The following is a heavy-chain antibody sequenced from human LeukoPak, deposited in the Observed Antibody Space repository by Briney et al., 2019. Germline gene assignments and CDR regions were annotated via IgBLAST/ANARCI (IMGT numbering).Heavy chain of an antibody. CDR3: AKESSEYSHGYPFTD. V-gene: IGHV4-39*02. J-gene: IGHJ4*02. Sequence: SETLSLTCTVSGGSITSSNYYWGWLRQPPGKGLEWIGTISYTGNTYYNPSLKSRVTISVDTSKNQLSLKLNSVTAADTAVYYCAKESSEYSHGYPFTDWGQGILVTVSS. D-gene: IGHD5-18*01. CDR2: ISYTGNT. CDR1: GGSITSSNYY.